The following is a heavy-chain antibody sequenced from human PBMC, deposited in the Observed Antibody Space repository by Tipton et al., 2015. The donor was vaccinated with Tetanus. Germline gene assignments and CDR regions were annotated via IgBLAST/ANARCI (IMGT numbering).Heavy chain of an antibody. D-gene: IGHD3-9*01. J-gene: IGHJ4*02. V-gene: IGHV4-59*08. CDR1: GDSISSYY. Sequence: TLSLTCTVSGDSISSYYWNWIRQVPGKGLEWIGHISNGNPDYTPSLKSRVTLSVDTSKNQFSLELSSVTAADTAVYYCARHSSLKALNYWGQGTLVTASS. CDR3: ARHSSLKALNY. CDR2: ISNGNP.